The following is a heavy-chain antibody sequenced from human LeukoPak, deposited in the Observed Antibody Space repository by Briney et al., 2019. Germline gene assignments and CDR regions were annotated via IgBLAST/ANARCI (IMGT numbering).Heavy chain of an antibody. D-gene: IGHD1-26*01. V-gene: IGHV3-7*01. CDR2: INQDGSDK. J-gene: IGHJ4*02. CDR1: GFTFSTYW. CDR3: ASRIVGTPDYFDY. Sequence: GSLRLSCAASGFTFSTYWMSRVRQAPGKGLEWVANINQDGSDKYHVDSVKGRFTISRDNAKNSLYLQMNSLRAEDTAVYYCASRIVGTPDYFDYWGLGTLVTVSS.